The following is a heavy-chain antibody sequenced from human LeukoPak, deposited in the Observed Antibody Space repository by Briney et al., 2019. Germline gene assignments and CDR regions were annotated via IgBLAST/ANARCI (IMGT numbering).Heavy chain of an antibody. V-gene: IGHV3-20*04. CDR1: GFTFDDYG. CDR2: INWNGGST. J-gene: IGHJ4*02. CDR3: AREGYYDSSGYLDY. Sequence: GGSLRLSCAASGFTFDDYGMSWVRQAPGKGLGWVSGINWNGGSTGYADSVKGRFTISRDNAKNSLYLQMNSLRAEDTALYYCAREGYYDSSGYLDYWGQGTLVTVSS. D-gene: IGHD3-22*01.